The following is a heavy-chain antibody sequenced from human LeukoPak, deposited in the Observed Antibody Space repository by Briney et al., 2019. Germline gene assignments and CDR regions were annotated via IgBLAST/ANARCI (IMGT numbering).Heavy chain of an antibody. CDR2: ISAGNGNT. J-gene: IGHJ5*02. CDR3: ASCRPFAPEECWFDP. V-gene: IGHV1-18*04. Sequence: ASVKVSCKASGYTFTSYGISWVRQAPGQGLEWMGWISAGNGNTKYSQKFQGRVTITRDTSASTAYMELSSLRSEDTAVYYCASCRPFAPEECWFDPWGQGTLVTVSS. D-gene: IGHD2-15*01. CDR1: GYTFTSYG.